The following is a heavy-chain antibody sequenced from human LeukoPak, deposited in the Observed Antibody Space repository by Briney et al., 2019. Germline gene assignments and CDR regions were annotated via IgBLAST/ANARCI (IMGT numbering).Heavy chain of an antibody. CDR3: ATYSSSNGREFQY. Sequence: GGSLRLSCEGSGFTFSNYWMSWVRQAPGKGLEWVADIQQHGSETYYGDSVKGRFTISRDNAKNSLYLQMNSLRAEDTAVYYCATYSSSNGREFQYWGQGTLVTVSS. J-gene: IGHJ1*01. CDR1: GFTFSNYW. CDR2: IQQHGSET. D-gene: IGHD2-2*01. V-gene: IGHV3-7*01.